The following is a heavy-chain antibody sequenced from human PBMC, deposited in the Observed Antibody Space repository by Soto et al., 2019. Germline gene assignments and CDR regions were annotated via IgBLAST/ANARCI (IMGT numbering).Heavy chain of an antibody. Sequence: SETLSLTCSVSGGSMSEYFWSWIRQSPGKGLEWIGYIYYLGSTDYNPSLKSRVTISVDTSKRQFSLRLTSVTAADTAVYYCARDGYDGSGSPYPAYWGPGTQVTISS. CDR2: IYYLGST. CDR3: ARDGYDGSGSPYPAY. CDR1: GGSMSEYF. J-gene: IGHJ4*02. V-gene: IGHV4-59*01. D-gene: IGHD3-10*01.